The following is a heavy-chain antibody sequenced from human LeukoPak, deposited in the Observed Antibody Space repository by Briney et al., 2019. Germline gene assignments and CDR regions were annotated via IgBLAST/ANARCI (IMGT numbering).Heavy chain of an antibody. J-gene: IGHJ5*02. CDR1: GGSISGYY. CDR3: ASRPRYNWNYFNQPKTFDP. CDR2: IYYSGST. D-gene: IGHD1-7*01. Sequence: SETLSLTCTVSGGSISGYYWSWIRQPPGKGLEWIGYIYYSGSTNYNPSLRSRVTISVDTSKNQFSLKLSSVTAADTAVYYCASRPRYNWNYFNQPKTFDPWGQGTLVTVSS. V-gene: IGHV4-59*12.